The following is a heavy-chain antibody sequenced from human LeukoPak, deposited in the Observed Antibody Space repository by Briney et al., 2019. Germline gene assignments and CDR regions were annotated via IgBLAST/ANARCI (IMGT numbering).Heavy chain of an antibody. V-gene: IGHV3-7*01. CDR3: ATYSSLNRRESQY. D-gene: IGHD3-22*01. CDR2: IKTDGSEK. Sequence: PGGSLRLSCEGSGFTFSNYWMGWVRQAPGKGLQWVANIKTDGSEKYYVDSVKGRFTISRDNAKNSLYLQMNSLRAEDTAVYYCATYSSLNRRESQYRGQGTLLTVSS. J-gene: IGHJ1*01. CDR1: GFTFSNYW.